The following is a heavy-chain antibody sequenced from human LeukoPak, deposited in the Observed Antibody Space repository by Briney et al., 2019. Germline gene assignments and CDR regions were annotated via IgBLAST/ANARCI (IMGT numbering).Heavy chain of an antibody. CDR2: ISYDGSNK. V-gene: IGHV3-30-3*01. CDR3: AREGRYSLDY. J-gene: IGHJ4*02. Sequence: GGSLRLSCAASGFTFSSYAMHWVRQAPGKGLEWVAVISYDGSNKYYADSVKGRFTISRDNSKNTLYLQMNSLRAEDTAVYYCAREGRYSLDYWGQGTLVTVSS. CDR1: GFTFSSYA. D-gene: IGHD5-18*01.